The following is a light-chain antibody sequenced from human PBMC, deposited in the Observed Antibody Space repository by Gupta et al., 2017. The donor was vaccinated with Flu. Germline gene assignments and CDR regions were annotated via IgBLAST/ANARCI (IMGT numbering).Light chain of an antibody. Sequence: DDVTITCRASRDISNWLAWYQQKPGKPPKLLIFAAHTLQSGVPSRFSGSGSGTDFTLTINGLQTEDFATYFCQQADGFPITFGGGTKVEIK. CDR2: AAH. CDR3: QQADGFPIT. CDR1: RDISNW. J-gene: IGKJ4*01. V-gene: IGKV1D-12*01.